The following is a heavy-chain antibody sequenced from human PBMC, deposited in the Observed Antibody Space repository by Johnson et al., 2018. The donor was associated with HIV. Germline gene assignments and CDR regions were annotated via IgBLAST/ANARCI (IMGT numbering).Heavy chain of an antibody. Sequence: MLLVESGGGLIQPGRSLRLSCTGSGVTFRKFAMGWVRRAPGKGLESIGFITSTAAGGTTQYAASVRGRFTISRDAPKSIAYLQMNSLKAEDPAVYYCSSQERAAAGLWTWGQGEMVTVSS. D-gene: IGHD6-13*01. V-gene: IGHV3-49*04. CDR1: GVTFRKFA. CDR3: SSQERAAAGLWT. J-gene: IGHJ3*01. CDR2: ITSTAAGGTT.